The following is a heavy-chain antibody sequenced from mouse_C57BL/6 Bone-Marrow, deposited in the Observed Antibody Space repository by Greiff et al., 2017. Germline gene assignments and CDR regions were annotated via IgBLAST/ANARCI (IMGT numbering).Heavy chain of an antibody. CDR1: GYAFSSSW. CDR2: IYPGDGDT. CDR3: ARDSTVVATGPCYFDV. J-gene: IGHJ1*03. V-gene: IGHV1-80*01. Sequence: VQLQQSGPELVKPGASVKISCKASGYAFSSSWMNWVKQRPGKGLEWIGQIYPGDGDTNYNGKFKGKATLTADNSSSTAYMQLSSLTSEDFAVYFCARDSTVVATGPCYFDVWGTGTTLTVSS. D-gene: IGHD1-1*01.